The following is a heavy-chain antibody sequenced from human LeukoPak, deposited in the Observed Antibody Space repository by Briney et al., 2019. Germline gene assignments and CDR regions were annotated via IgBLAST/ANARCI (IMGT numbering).Heavy chain of an antibody. D-gene: IGHD3-10*01. J-gene: IGHJ3*02. CDR2: ISSSSSYI. CDR3: AREGRSGGGDI. CDR1: GFTFSSYS. Sequence: GGSLRLSCAASGFTFSSYSMNWVRQAPGKGLEWVSSISSSSSYIYYADSVKGQFTISRDNAKNSLYLQMNSLRAEDTAVYYCAREGRSGGGDIWGQGTMVTVSS. V-gene: IGHV3-21*01.